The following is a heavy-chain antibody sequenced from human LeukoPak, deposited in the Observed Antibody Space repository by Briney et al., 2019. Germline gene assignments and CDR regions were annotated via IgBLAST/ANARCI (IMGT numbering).Heavy chain of an antibody. Sequence: VASVKVSCKASGYTFTSYGIRWVRQAPGQGLEWMGWISAYNGNTNYAQKLQGRVTMTTDTSTSTAYMELRSLRSDDTAVYYCARAKQWLAAPNWFDPWGQGTLVTVSS. CDR3: ARAKQWLAAPNWFDP. J-gene: IGHJ5*02. D-gene: IGHD6-19*01. CDR1: GYTFTSYG. V-gene: IGHV1-18*01. CDR2: ISAYNGNT.